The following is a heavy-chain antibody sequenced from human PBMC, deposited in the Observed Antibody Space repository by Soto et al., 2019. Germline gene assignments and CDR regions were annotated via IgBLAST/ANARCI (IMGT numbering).Heavy chain of an antibody. V-gene: IGHV3-30*03. CDR1: GFTFSSYG. Sequence: PGGSLRLSCAASGFTFSSYGMHWVRQAPGKGLEWVAVISYDGTNKYYADSVKGRFTISRDNSKNTLYLQMNSLRAEDTAVYYCARSVVRGAPDSWGQGTQVTVSS. J-gene: IGHJ4*02. CDR3: ARSVVRGAPDS. D-gene: IGHD1-26*01. CDR2: ISYDGTNK.